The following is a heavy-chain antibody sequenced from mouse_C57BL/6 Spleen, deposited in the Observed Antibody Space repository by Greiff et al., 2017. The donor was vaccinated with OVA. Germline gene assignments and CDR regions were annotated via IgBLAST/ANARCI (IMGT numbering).Heavy chain of an antibody. CDR3: TTPLTTVVASFDY. D-gene: IGHD1-1*01. Sequence: EVMLVESGAELVRPGASVKLSCTASGFNIKDDYMHWVKQRPEQGLEWIGWIDPENGDTEYASKFQGKATITADTSSNTAYLQLSSLTSEDTAVYYCTTPLTTVVASFDYWGQGTTLTVSS. V-gene: IGHV14-4*01. CDR2: IDPENGDT. CDR1: GFNIKDDY. J-gene: IGHJ2*01.